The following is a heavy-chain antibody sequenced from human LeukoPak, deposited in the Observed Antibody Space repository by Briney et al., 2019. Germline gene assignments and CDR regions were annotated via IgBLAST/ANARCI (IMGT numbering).Heavy chain of an antibody. J-gene: IGHJ6*04. CDR3: ARASPALWFGELLAWYYYYGMDV. CDR1: RFTFSSYE. CDR2: ISSSGSTI. V-gene: IGHV3-48*03. Sequence: PRGSLRLSCAASRFTFSSYEMNRVRQAPGKGLAWVSYISSSGSTIYYADSLQGRFTISRDNARHSLSLQMNSLIAEDTAVYYCARASPALWFGELLAWYYYYGMDVWGKGTTVTVSS. D-gene: IGHD3-10*01.